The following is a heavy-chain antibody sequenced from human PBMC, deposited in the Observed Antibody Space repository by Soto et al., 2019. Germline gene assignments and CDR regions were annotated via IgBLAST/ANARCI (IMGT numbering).Heavy chain of an antibody. Sequence: SETLSLTCAVYGGSFSGYYWSWIRQPPGKGLEWIGEINHSGSTNYNPSLKSRVTISVDTSKNQFSLKLSSVTAADTAVYYCARERRYYYDSIGNWFDPWGQGTLVTV. CDR3: ARERRYYYDSIGNWFDP. D-gene: IGHD3-22*01. CDR2: INHSGST. CDR1: GGSFSGYY. V-gene: IGHV4-34*01. J-gene: IGHJ5*02.